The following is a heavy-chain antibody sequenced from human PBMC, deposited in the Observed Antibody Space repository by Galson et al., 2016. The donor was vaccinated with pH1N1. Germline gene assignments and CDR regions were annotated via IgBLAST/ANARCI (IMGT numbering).Heavy chain of an antibody. D-gene: IGHD3-10*01. V-gene: IGHV3-9*01. Sequence: SLRLSCAASGFTFDDYAMQWVRQGPGKGLEWVSGISWNSGSIGYADSVKGRFTISRDNARNSLYLQMTSLRVEDTALHYCVRANGAGSYSDSWGQGTLVTVSS. CDR1: GFTFDDYA. CDR3: VRANGAGSYSDS. CDR2: ISWNSGSI. J-gene: IGHJ4*02.